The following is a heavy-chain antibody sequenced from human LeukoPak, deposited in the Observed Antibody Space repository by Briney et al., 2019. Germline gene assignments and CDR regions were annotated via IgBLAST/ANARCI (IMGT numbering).Heavy chain of an antibody. J-gene: IGHJ5*02. V-gene: IGHV3-21*01. CDR1: GFIFSSYS. Sequence: GGSLRLSCAASGFIFSSYSMNWVRQAPGKGLEWVSSISSSSSYIYYADSVKGRFTISRDNAKNSLYLQMNSLRAEDTAVYYCAPPPTVRGVTPWGQGTLVTVSS. D-gene: IGHD3-10*01. CDR3: APPPTVRGVTP. CDR2: ISSSSSYI.